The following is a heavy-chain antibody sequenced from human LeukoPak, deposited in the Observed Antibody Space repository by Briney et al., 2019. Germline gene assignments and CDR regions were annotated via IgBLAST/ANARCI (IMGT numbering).Heavy chain of an antibody. CDR2: INFNSGGT. CDR1: VYTFTDYY. D-gene: IGHD6-6*01. J-gene: IGHJ6*03. Sequence: GASVTVSFMASVYTFTDYYMHWVRQAPGQGGEGMGWINFNSGGTNYAQKFQGRVTITRDTSPTTAYIELNRLRSDDTAVYYCSRVRRPEYSSSSYYYYIDVWGQGTPVTVSS. CDR3: SRVRRPEYSSSSYYYYIDV. V-gene: IGHV1-2*02.